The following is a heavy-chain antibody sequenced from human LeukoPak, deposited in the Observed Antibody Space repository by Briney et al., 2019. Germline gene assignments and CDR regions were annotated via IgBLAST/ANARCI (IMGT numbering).Heavy chain of an antibody. Sequence: ASVKVSCKASGYTFTSYGISWVRQAPGQGLEWMGWISAYNGNTNYAQKLQGRVTMTTDTSTSTAYMELRSLRSDDTAVYYCARARITMVRGVIIAYNWFDPWGQGTLVTVSS. CDR1: GYTFTSYG. D-gene: IGHD3-10*01. CDR2: ISAYNGNT. J-gene: IGHJ5*02. V-gene: IGHV1-18*01. CDR3: ARARITMVRGVIIAYNWFDP.